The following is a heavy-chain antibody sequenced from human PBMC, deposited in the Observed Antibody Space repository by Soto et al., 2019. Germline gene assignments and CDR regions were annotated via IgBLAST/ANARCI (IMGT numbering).Heavy chain of an antibody. Sequence: QVQLQESGPGLVKPSQTLSLTCTVSGGSISSGGYYWSWIRQHPGKGLEWIGYIYYSGSTYYNPSLKSRVTKSVDTSKNQFSVKLSSVAAADTAVYYCARETAAVCYFDYWGQGTLVTVSS. J-gene: IGHJ4*02. CDR3: ARETAAVCYFDY. D-gene: IGHD6-13*01. CDR1: GGSISSGGYY. V-gene: IGHV4-31*03. CDR2: IYYSGST.